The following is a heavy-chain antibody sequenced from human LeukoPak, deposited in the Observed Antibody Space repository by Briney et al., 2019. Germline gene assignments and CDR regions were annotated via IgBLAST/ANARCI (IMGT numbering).Heavy chain of an antibody. CDR3: ARHLSGITGYTYGRGIDY. CDR2: IKKGGSEK. D-gene: IGHD5-18*01. J-gene: IGHJ4*02. V-gene: IGHV3-7*01. Sequence: GGSLRLSCAASGFTFSSYWMSWVRQAPGKGLEWVANIKKGGSEKYFVDFVKGRFTISRDNAKKSLYLQMNSLRAEDTAVYYCARHLSGITGYTYGRGIDYWGQGTLLTVPS. CDR1: GFTFSSYW.